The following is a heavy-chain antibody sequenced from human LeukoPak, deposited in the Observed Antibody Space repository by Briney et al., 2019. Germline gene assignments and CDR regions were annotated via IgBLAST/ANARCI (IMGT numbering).Heavy chain of an antibody. CDR1: GFTFSSYW. V-gene: IGHV3-7*01. Sequence: GGSLRLSCAASGFTFSSYWMSWVRQAPGKGLEWVANINQDGREKYSVDSVKGRFTISRDNAKSSLYLQMNSLRADDTAVYYCARDRALYDSRRGYYYTEDDYWGQGTLVTVSS. D-gene: IGHD3-22*01. CDR2: INQDGREK. J-gene: IGHJ4*02. CDR3: ARDRALYDSRRGYYYTEDDY.